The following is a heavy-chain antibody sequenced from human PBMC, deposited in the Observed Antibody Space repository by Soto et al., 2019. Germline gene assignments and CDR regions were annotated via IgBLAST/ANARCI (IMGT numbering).Heavy chain of an antibody. J-gene: IGHJ4*02. CDR2: ILYDGSDK. CDR1: GFTVSSSY. CDR3: AKAGGGFGDFVHH. D-gene: IGHD3-10*01. V-gene: IGHV3-30*18. Sequence: GGSLRLSCAASGFTVSSSYLTWVRQAPGKGLEWVTGILYDGSDKYYADSVKGRFTISRENSKNTLYLQMNSLRTEDSAVYYCAKAGGGFGDFVHHWGQGTPVTVSS.